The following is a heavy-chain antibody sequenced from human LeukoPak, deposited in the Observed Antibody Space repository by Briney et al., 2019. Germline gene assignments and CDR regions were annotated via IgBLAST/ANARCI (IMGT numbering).Heavy chain of an antibody. V-gene: IGHV4-61*08. CDR3: ARTQSQSGSYRYYFGY. J-gene: IGHJ4*02. Sequence: SETLSLTCTVSGASVGSAGYYWSWIRQSPGGGLEWIGYIYYISNTNYNPSLKSRVTMSVDPSKNQFSLKLNSVTAADTAVYYCARTQSQSGSYRYYFGYWGQGTLVTVSS. CDR1: GASVGSAGYY. CDR2: IYYISNT. D-gene: IGHD1-26*01.